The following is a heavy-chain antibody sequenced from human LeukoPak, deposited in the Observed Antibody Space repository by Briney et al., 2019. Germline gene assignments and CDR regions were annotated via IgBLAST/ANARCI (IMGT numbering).Heavy chain of an antibody. D-gene: IGHD3-10*01. CDR1: GFTFSDYY. J-gene: IGHJ6*03. CDR3: ARDITPYYYMDV. V-gene: IGHV3-11*04. CDR2: LSSSGSTI. Sequence: GGSLRLSCAASGFTFSDYYMNWIRQAPGKGLEWVTYLSSSGSTIYYADSVKGRFTISRDNAKNSLYLQMNSLRAEDTAVYYCARDITPYYYMDVWGKGTTVTVSS.